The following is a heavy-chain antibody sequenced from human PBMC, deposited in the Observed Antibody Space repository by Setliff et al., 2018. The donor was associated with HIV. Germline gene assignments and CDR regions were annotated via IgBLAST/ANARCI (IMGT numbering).Heavy chain of an antibody. CDR2: ISPNYGGT. Sequence: ASVKVSCKTSGYIFTHYYTHWVRQAPGQGLEWMGRISPNYGGTHYPQKFQGRVTLTSDTSISTAYMELSGLTSDDTAVYYCARANFWSGYYGYWGQGTLVTVSS. D-gene: IGHD3-3*01. CDR3: ARANFWSGYYGY. J-gene: IGHJ4*02. V-gene: IGHV1-2*06. CDR1: GYIFTHYY.